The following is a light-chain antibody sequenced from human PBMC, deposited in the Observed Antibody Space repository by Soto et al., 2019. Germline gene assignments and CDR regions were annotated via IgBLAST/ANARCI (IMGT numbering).Light chain of an antibody. CDR2: DVS. CDR3: ISYTSSINPL. CDR1: SSDVGGYNY. V-gene: IGLV2-14*01. J-gene: IGLJ2*01. Sequence: QSVLTQPASVSGSPGQSITISCTGTSSDVGGYNYGSWYQQHTGKAPKPMIYDVSNPPSGVSNRFSGSKSGNTASQTISGLQAEDEADYYCISYTSSINPLFGGGTELTVL.